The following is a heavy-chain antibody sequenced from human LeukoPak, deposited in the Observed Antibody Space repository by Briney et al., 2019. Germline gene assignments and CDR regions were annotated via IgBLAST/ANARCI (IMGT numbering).Heavy chain of an antibody. D-gene: IGHD5-18*01. CDR2: ISSGSKYI. CDR3: ARALSYSYGSMDF. J-gene: IGHJ4*02. Sequence: VGSLRLSCAASGFTFSSYSMNWVRQAPGKGLEWVSSISSGSKYIYNADSVKGRFTISRDNAKNSLYLQMNSLRVEDTAVYYCARALSYSYGSMDFWGQGTLVIVSS. V-gene: IGHV3-21*01. CDR1: GFTFSSYS.